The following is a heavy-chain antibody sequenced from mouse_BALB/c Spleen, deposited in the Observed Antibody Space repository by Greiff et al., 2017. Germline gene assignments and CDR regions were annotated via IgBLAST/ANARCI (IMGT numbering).Heavy chain of an antibody. J-gene: IGHJ2*01. CDR2: ISYDGSN. CDR1: GYSITSGYY. V-gene: IGHV3-6*02. Sequence: EVQLQESGPGLVKPSQSLSLTCSVTGYSITSGYYWNWIRQFPGNKLEWMGYISYDGSNNYNPSLKNRISITRDTSKNQFFLKLNSVTTEDTATYYCAREGACYRYDGDYFDYWGQGTTLTVSS. CDR3: AREGACYRYDGDYFDY. D-gene: IGHD2-14*01.